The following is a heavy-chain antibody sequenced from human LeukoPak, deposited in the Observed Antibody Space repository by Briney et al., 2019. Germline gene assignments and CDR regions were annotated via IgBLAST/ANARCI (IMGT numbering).Heavy chain of an antibody. CDR1: GFTFSSSW. CDR2: ISPDGSTT. V-gene: IGHV3-74*01. J-gene: IGHJ3*02. Sequence: GGSLRLSCAASGFTFSSSWMHWVRHTPGKGLLWVSYISPDGSTTNYADSVKGRFAISRDNPKNTLYLQLNSLSAEDTAVYYCARNGVASTYDIWGQGTMVTVSS. D-gene: IGHD2-8*01. CDR3: ARNGVASTYDI.